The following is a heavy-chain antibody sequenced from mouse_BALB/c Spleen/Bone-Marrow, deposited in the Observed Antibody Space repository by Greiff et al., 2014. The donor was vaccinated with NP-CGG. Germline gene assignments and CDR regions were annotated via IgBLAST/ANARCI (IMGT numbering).Heavy chain of an antibody. D-gene: IGHD2-4*01. Sequence: VQLQQSGAELVRSGASVKLSCTASGFNIKDYYMHWVKQRPEQGLEWIGWIDPELWDTEYATKFQGKATMTADTSSNTAYLQLSSLTSEDTAVYYCNARGDYDFDYFDYWGQGTTLTVSS. CDR1: GFNIKDYY. V-gene: IGHV14-4*02. CDR3: NARGDYDFDYFDY. CDR2: IDPELWDT. J-gene: IGHJ2*01.